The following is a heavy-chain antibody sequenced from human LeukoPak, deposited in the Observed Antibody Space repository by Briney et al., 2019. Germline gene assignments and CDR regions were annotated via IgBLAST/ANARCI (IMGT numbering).Heavy chain of an antibody. CDR2: MNPNSGNT. CDR1: GYTFTSYD. J-gene: IGHJ4*02. Sequence: GASVKVSCKASGYTFTSYDINWVRQATGQGLEWMGWMNPNSGNTGYAQKFQGRVTMTRNTSISTAYMELSSLRSEDTAVYYCARGLRGAGATYLYYFDYWGQGTLVTVSS. V-gene: IGHV1-8*01. CDR3: ARGLRGAGATYLYYFDY. D-gene: IGHD1-26*01.